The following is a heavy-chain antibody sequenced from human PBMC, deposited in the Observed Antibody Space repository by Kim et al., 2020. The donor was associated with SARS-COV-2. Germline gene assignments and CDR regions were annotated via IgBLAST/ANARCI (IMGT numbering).Heavy chain of an antibody. V-gene: IGHV1-69*13. D-gene: IGHD1-26*01. J-gene: IGHJ4*02. CDR2: IIPIFGSA. Sequence: SVKVSCKASGGTFSRYAFSWVRQAPGQGLEWMGGIIPIFGSANYAQKFQGRVTINADESTTTVYMEVNSLKSDDTAVYYCARATQVGAFDYWGQGTLVT. CDR1: GGTFSRYA. CDR3: ARATQVGAFDY.